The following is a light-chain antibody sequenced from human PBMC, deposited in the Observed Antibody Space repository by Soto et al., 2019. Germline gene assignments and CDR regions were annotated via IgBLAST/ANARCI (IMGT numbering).Light chain of an antibody. CDR3: QQYGRSPLMYT. J-gene: IGKJ2*01. CDR1: QSITSNF. V-gene: IGKV3-20*01. Sequence: EIVLTQSPGTLSLSPRERATLSCRASQSITSNFLAWYQQKPGQAPRLLIYGASTRAAGVPDRFSGSGSGPDFTLTITRLEPEDFAVYYCQQYGRSPLMYTFGQGTKLGVK. CDR2: GAS.